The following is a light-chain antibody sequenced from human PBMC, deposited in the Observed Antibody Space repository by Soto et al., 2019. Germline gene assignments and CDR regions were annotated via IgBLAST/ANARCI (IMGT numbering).Light chain of an antibody. J-gene: IGLJ2*01. V-gene: IGLV2-14*01. CDR1: SSDVGGYNY. CDR3: SSYTSSSRVV. Sequence: QSALAQPASVSGSPGQSITISCTGTSSDVGGYNYVSWYQQHPGKAPKLMIFDVSNRPSGVSNRFSGSKSGNTASLTISGLQAEEEADYYCSSYTSSSRVVFGGGTKLTDL. CDR2: DVS.